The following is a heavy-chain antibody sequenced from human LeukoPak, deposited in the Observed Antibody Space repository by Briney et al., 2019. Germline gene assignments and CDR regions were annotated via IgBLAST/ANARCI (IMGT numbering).Heavy chain of an antibody. D-gene: IGHD4-17*01. Sequence: GGSLRLSCAASGFTFSGSAIHWVRQASGKGLEWVGRIRSRANSYATSSAASVKGRFTISRDDSKNTAYLQMSSLKTEDTAVYYCTRDYGVLFDYWGQGTPVTVSS. V-gene: IGHV3-73*01. J-gene: IGHJ4*02. CDR2: IRSRANSYAT. CDR3: TRDYGVLFDY. CDR1: GFTFSGSA.